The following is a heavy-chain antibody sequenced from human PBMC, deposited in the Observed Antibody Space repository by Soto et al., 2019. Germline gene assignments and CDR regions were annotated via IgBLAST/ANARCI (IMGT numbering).Heavy chain of an antibody. J-gene: IGHJ3*02. CDR3: ARASKGTIYSPHAFDI. D-gene: IGHD2-21*01. Sequence: QLQLQESGSGLVKPSQTLSLTCAVSGGSISSGGYSWSWIRQPPGKGLEWVSLIYSGGTTYYADSVKGRFTISRDNSKNTLYLQMNSLRAEDTAVYYCARASKGTIYSPHAFDIWGQGTMVTVSS. V-gene: IGHV4-30-2*01. CDR2: IYSGGTT. CDR1: GGSISSGGYS.